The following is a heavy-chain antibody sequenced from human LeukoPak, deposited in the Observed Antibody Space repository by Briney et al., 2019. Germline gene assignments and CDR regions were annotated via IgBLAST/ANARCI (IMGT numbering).Heavy chain of an antibody. J-gene: IGHJ4*02. V-gene: IGHV2-70*11. CDR1: GFSLSTSGMC. CDR3: ARIGSRRGSYYDY. Sequence: SGPALVKPTQTLTLTCTFSGFSLSTSGMCVSWIRQPPGKALEWLPRIDSDDDKYYSTSLKTRLTLSKDTPKNQVVLTMTNTDPVDTATYYCARIGSRRGSYYDYWGQGTLVTVSS. D-gene: IGHD1-26*01. CDR2: IDSDDDK.